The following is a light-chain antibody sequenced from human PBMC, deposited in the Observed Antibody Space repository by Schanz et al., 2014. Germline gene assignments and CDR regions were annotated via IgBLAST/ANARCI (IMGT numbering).Light chain of an antibody. CDR1: GSADGAFTY. V-gene: IGLV2-23*02. CDR3: CSYAGSSTWM. J-gene: IGLJ3*02. CDR2: DVS. Sequence: QSVLTQPASVSGSPGQSITISCTATGSADGAFTYVSWYQQHPGKAPKLMIYDVSNRPSGVSNRFSGSKSGNTASLTISGLQAEDEADYYCCSYAGSSTWMFGGGTKLTVL.